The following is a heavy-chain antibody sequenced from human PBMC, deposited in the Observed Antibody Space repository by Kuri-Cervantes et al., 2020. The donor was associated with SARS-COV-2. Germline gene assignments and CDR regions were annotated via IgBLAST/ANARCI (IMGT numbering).Heavy chain of an antibody. D-gene: IGHD4-23*01. V-gene: IGHV4-31*03. Sequence: SETLSLTCSVSGGSIRSGAYYCHWIRHRPGKGLEWIGNIYYNGVTYYNPSLKSRVTISVDTSKNQFSLKLSSMTAADTAVYHCATDKPSYGGNGYLQLWGQGTLVTVSS. CDR1: GGSIRSGAYY. CDR3: ATDKPSYGGNGYLQL. J-gene: IGHJ1*01. CDR2: IYYNGVT.